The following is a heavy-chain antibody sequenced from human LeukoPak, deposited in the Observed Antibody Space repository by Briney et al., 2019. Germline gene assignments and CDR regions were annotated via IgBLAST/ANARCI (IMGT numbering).Heavy chain of an antibody. CDR2: MNPNSGNT. Sequence: ASVKVSCKASGYTFTRYDINWVRQATGQGLEWMGWMNPNSGNTGYAQKFQARVTITKKPSIRTAYMELSRLRSEETAVYYCARGKSIFGVVTLDDYWGQGNLVTVSS. CDR1: GYTFTRYD. V-gene: IGHV1-8*03. D-gene: IGHD3-3*01. CDR3: ARGKSIFGVVTLDDY. J-gene: IGHJ4*02.